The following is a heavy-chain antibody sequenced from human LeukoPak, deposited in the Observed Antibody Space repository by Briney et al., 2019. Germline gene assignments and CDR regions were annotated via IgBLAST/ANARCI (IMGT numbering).Heavy chain of an antibody. J-gene: IGHJ6*02. V-gene: IGHV1-18*01. D-gene: IGHD2-8*01. CDR1: GYTFTSYG. CDR3: ARTDIVLMVYAMEDYYYGMDV. Sequence: ASVKVSCKASGYTFTSYGISWVRQAPGQGLEWMGWISAYNGNTNYAQKLQGRVTMTTDTSTSTAYMELRSLRSDDTAAYYCARTDIVLMVYAMEDYYYGMDVWGQGTTVTVSS. CDR2: ISAYNGNT.